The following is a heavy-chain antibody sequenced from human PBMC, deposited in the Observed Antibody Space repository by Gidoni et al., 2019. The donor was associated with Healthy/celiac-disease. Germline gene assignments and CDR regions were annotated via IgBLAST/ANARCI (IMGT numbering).Heavy chain of an antibody. CDR1: GYTFTSYY. V-gene: IGHV1-46*01. CDR2: INPSGGST. J-gene: IGHJ4*02. D-gene: IGHD5-18*01. Sequence: QVQLVQSGAEVKKPGASVKVSCKASGYTFTSYYMHWVRQAPGQGLEWMGIINPSGGSTSYAQKFQGRVTMTRDTSTSTVYMELSSLRSEDTAVYYCARGIEGTAMVIYLSFDYWGQGTLVTVSS. CDR3: ARGIEGTAMVIYLSFDY.